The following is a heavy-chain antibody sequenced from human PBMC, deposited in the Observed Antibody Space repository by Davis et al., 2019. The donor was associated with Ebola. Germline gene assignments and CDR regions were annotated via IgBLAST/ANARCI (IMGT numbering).Heavy chain of an antibody. CDR3: ARALLGVNYYYYGMDV. CDR2: ISYDGSNK. Sequence: GGSLRLSCAASGFTFSSYGMHWVRQAPGKGLEWVAVISYDGSNKYYADSVKGRFTISRDNAKNTLYLQMNSLRAEDTAVYYCARALLGVNYYYYGMDVWGQGTTVTVSS. V-gene: IGHV3-30*12. J-gene: IGHJ6*02. CDR1: GFTFSSYG. D-gene: IGHD2-8*02.